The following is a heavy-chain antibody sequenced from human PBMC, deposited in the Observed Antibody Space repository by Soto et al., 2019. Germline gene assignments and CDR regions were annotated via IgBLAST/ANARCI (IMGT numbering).Heavy chain of an antibody. CDR1: GGSITSGGYY. D-gene: IGHD3-10*01. V-gene: IGHV4-31*03. Sequence: SETLSLTCSISGGSITSGGYYWSWVRQRPGKGLEWIGYVYYSENTYYNPSLKSRVTISVDTSKNQFSLKLSSVTAADAAVYYRARDITLGRGVDFLGPGTSVTVSS. J-gene: IGHJ4*01. CDR3: ARDITLGRGVDF. CDR2: VYYSENT.